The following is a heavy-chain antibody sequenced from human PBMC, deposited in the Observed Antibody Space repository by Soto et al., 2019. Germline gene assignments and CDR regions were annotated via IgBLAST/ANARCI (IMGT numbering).Heavy chain of an antibody. CDR3: ARHNCGGDCHDAFDI. V-gene: IGHV5-10-1*01. Sequence: GESLKISCKGSGYSFTSYWISWVRQMPGKGLGWMGRIDPSDSYTNYSPSFQGHVTISADKSISTAYLQWSSLKASDTAMYYCARHNCGGDCHDAFDIWGQGTMVTVSS. CDR2: IDPSDSYT. D-gene: IGHD2-21*02. CDR1: GYSFTSYW. J-gene: IGHJ3*02.